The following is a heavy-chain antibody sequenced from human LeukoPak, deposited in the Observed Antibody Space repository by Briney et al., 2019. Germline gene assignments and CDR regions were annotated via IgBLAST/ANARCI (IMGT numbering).Heavy chain of an antibody. J-gene: IGHJ4*02. D-gene: IGHD1-14*01. CDR3: GRDRAGIGLLVY. V-gene: IGHV1-18*01. Sequence: ASVKVSCKASGYTFTSYCISWVRQAPGQGLEWMGWISAYNGNTNYAQKLQGRLTMTTDTSTSTTYMELRSLRSDDTAVYYCGRDRAGIGLLVYWGQGTLVTVSS. CDR1: GYTFTSYC. CDR2: ISAYNGNT.